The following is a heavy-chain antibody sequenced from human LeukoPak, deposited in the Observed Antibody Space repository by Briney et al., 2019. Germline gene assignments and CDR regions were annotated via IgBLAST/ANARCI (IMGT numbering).Heavy chain of an antibody. D-gene: IGHD2-21*02. CDR2: IIPIFGTA. J-gene: IGHJ4*02. CDR1: GGTFSSYA. CDR3: HVVTAMGYFDY. V-gene: IGHV1-69*01. Sequence: SVKVSCKASGGTFSSYAISWVRQAPGQGLEWMGGIIPIFGTANYAQKFQGRVTITADESTSTAYMELSSLRSEDTAVYYCHVVTAMGYFDYWGQGTLVTVSS.